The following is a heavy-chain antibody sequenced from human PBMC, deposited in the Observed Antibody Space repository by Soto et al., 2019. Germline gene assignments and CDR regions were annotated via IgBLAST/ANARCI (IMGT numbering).Heavy chain of an antibody. CDR3: VRGGQHHYY. Sequence: PGGSLRLSCAASGFTFSSFWMTWVRQVPGKGLEWVTNIKQDGSENYYVESVKGRFTISRDNSRNSLYLQMNSLRAEDTAVYYCVRGGQHHYYWGQGTLVTVSS. D-gene: IGHD1-1*01. J-gene: IGHJ4*02. CDR1: GFTFSSFW. V-gene: IGHV3-7*02. CDR2: IKQDGSEN.